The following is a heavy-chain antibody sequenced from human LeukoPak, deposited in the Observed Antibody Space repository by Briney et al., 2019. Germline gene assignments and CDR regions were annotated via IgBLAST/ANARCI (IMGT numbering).Heavy chain of an antibody. J-gene: IGHJ4*02. CDR1: GFTFSDYY. D-gene: IGHD3-10*01. Sequence: KPGGSLRLSCAASGFTFSDYYMSWIRQAPGKGREWVSYISSSGSTIYYADSVKGRFTIYRDNAKNSLYLQMSSLRADDTAVDYCARGLYYGSGGPIDYWGQGTLVTVSS. CDR2: ISSSGSTI. CDR3: ARGLYYGSGGPIDY. V-gene: IGHV3-11*01.